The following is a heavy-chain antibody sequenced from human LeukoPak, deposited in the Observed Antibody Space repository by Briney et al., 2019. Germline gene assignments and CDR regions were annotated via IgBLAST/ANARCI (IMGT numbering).Heavy chain of an antibody. V-gene: IGHV3-7*01. J-gene: IGHJ4*02. D-gene: IGHD2/OR15-2a*01. CDR3: ARGPMTVITL. CDR2: IKQDGSEK. CDR1: GFTFSSYW. Sequence: PGGSLRLSCAASGFTFSSYWMSWVRQAPGKGLEWVANIKQDGSEKYYVDSVKGRFTISRDNAKNSVYLQMDSLRVEDTAVYYCARGPMTVITLGGQGTLVTVSS.